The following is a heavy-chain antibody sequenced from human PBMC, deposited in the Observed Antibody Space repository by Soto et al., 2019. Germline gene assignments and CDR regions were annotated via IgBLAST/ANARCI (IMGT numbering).Heavy chain of an antibody. CDR1: GFTFSSYA. CDR2: ISGSDRT. J-gene: IGHJ4*02. D-gene: IGHD1-26*01. CDR3: ARGGAMGVDY. Sequence: PGGSLRLSCAASGFTFSSYAMSWVRQASGKGLEWVSAISGSDRTYYADSVKGRFTISRDNSKNTVYLHVNTLRDEDTAVYYCARGGAMGVDYWGQGTLVTVSS. V-gene: IGHV3-23*01.